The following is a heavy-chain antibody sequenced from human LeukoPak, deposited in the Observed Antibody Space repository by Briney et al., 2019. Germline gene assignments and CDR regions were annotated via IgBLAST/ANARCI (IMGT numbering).Heavy chain of an antibody. J-gene: IGHJ4*02. D-gene: IGHD1-7*01. CDR2: INQDGSEK. Sequence: GSLRLSCAASGFTFTNYAMSWIRQAPGKGLEWVANINQDGSEKYYVGSVKGRLTISRDNAKNSLYLQMNSLRAEDTAVYYCAKDNYEGVSDYWGQGTLVAVSS. CDR3: AKDNYEGVSDY. CDR1: GFTFTNYA. V-gene: IGHV3-7*01.